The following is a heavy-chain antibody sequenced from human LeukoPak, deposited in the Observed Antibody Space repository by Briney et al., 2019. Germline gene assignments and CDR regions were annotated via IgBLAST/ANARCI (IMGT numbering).Heavy chain of an antibody. CDR2: INHSGST. D-gene: IGHD4-17*01. CDR3: ARQKDTVTTEAAFDI. J-gene: IGHJ3*02. V-gene: IGHV4-39*01. Sequence: SETLSLTCTVSSGSISSSTYYWSWIRQPPGKGLEWIGEINHSGSTNYNPSLKSRVTISVDTSKNQFSLKLSSVTAADTAVYYCARQKDTVTTEAAFDIWGQGTMVTVSS. CDR1: SGSISSSTYY.